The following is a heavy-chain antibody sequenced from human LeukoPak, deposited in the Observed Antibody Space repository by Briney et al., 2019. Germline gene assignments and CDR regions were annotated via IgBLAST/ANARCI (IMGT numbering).Heavy chain of an antibody. D-gene: IGHD7-27*01. CDR2: ISDDGSSK. J-gene: IGHJ4*02. CDR1: GFTFSNHA. CDR3: VRTPPNWGADY. V-gene: IGHV3-30*04. Sequence: GGSLRLSCVTSGFTFSNHAMHWVRQGPGKGLEWVAVISDDGSSKFYADSVKGRFTISRDNSKNTLFLQINSLRSEDTAVYYCVRTPPNWGADYWGQGTLVTVSS.